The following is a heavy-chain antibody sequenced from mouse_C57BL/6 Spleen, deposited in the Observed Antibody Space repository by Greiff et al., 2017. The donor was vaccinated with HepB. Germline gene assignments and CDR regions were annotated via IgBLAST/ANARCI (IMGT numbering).Heavy chain of an antibody. J-gene: IGHJ2*01. CDR2: IDPADGNT. Sequence: VQLQQSVAELVRPGASVKLSCTASGFNITNNYMHWVKQRPEQGLEWIGRIDPADGNTKYAPKFQGKATITADTSSNTAYLQLSILTSEDTANSSCAYPAICDDHTMDYWGQGTTLTVSS. CDR3: AYPAICDDHTMDY. CDR1: GFNITNNY. V-gene: IGHV14-3*01. D-gene: IGHD1-1*02.